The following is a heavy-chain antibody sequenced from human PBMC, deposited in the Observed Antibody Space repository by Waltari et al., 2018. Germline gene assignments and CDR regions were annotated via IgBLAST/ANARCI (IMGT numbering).Heavy chain of an antibody. CDR1: GFTFSSYA. J-gene: IGHJ4*02. D-gene: IGHD2-2*01. CDR3: ARDRGVVPATEYYFDY. CDR2: ISYDGSNK. V-gene: IGHV3-30-3*01. Sequence: QVQLVESGGGVVQPGRSLRLSCAASGFTFSSYAMHWVRQAPGKGLEWVAVISYDGSNKYYADSVKGRFTISRDNSKNTLYLQMNSLRAEDTAVYYCARDRGVVPATEYYFDYWGQGTLVTVSS.